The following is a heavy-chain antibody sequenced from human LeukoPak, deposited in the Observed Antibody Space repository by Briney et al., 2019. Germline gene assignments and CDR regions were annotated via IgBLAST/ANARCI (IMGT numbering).Heavy chain of an antibody. CDR1: GFTFSSYA. J-gene: IGHJ4*02. D-gene: IGHD1-26*01. CDR3: AKDRAATYSGSYYGAPFDY. Sequence: PGGSLRLSCAASGFTFSSYAMSWVRQAPGKGLEWVSAISGSGGSTYYADSVKGRFTISRDNSKNTLYLQMNSLRAEDTAVYYCAKDRAATYSGSYYGAPFDYWGQGTLVTVSS. CDR2: ISGSGGST. V-gene: IGHV3-23*01.